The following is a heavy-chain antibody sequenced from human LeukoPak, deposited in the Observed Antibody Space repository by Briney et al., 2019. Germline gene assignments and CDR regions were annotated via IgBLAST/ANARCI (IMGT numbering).Heavy chain of an antibody. V-gene: IGHV3-30*12. D-gene: IGHD5-18*01. J-gene: IGHJ4*02. CDR3: AHRDTTMVRVDY. CDR2: ISYDGSNK. Sequence: GGSLRLSCAASGFTSSSYGMHWVRQAPGKGLEWVAVISYDGSNKYYADSVKGRFTISRDNSKNTLYLQMNSLTTEDTAVYFCAHRDTTMVRVDYWGQGTLVTVSS. CDR1: GFTSSSYG.